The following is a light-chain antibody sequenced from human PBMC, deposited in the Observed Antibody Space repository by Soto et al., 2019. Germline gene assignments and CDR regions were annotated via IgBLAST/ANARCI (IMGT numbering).Light chain of an antibody. Sequence: DIQMTQSPSSLSASVGDRVTITCQASQDISNYLNWYQQKPGKAPKLLIYDASNLETGVPSRFSGSGSVTDFTFTISSLQPEDIATDYCQQYDNLPTFGHGTRLEIK. V-gene: IGKV1-33*01. CDR2: DAS. CDR3: QQYDNLPT. J-gene: IGKJ5*01. CDR1: QDISNY.